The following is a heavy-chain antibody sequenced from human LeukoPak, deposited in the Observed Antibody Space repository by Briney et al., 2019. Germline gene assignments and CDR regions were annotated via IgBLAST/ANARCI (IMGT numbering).Heavy chain of an antibody. V-gene: IGHV4-4*07. CDR1: GCSIGSYF. CDR3: ARGHGSGDAPRHEDV. Sequence: SETLSLTCTVSGCSIGSYFWSWIRQPAGRGLEWIGRIYTSGSTLYNPPLMSRVTTFVDTSKNQLSLKQSSVTAADKAVYYGARGHGSGDAPRHEDVWGQGTTVTVSS. J-gene: IGHJ6*02. CDR2: IYTSGST.